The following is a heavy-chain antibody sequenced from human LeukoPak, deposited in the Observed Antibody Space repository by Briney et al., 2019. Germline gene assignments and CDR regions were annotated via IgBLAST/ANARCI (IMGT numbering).Heavy chain of an antibody. D-gene: IGHD3-10*01. J-gene: IGHJ4*02. CDR2: LNWSGGST. Sequence: GGSLRLSCAASGFTFEVYGMSWVRQAPGKGLEWVSTLNWSGGSTGYADSVKGRFTISRDNAKKSLYLQMNSLRAEDTTLYYCAKEGESYYFDHWGQGTLVTVSS. CDR3: AKEGESYYFDH. CDR1: GFTFEVYG. V-gene: IGHV3-20*04.